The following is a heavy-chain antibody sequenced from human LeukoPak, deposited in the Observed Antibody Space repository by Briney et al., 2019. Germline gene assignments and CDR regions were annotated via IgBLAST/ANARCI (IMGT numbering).Heavy chain of an antibody. Sequence: SQTLSLTCTVSGGSISSGDAYWSWIRQPPGKGLEWIGYIYYSGSTYYNPSLKSRVTISVDTSKNQFSLKLSSVTAADTAVYYCARVCYYDSSGYYAAPNYFDYWGQGTLVTASS. J-gene: IGHJ4*02. V-gene: IGHV4-30-4*01. CDR1: GGSISSGDAY. D-gene: IGHD3-22*01. CDR2: IYYSGST. CDR3: ARVCYYDSSGYYAAPNYFDY.